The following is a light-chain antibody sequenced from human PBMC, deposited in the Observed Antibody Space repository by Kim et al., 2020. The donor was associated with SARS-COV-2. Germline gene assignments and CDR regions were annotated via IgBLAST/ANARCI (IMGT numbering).Light chain of an antibody. Sequence: DIVMTQSPDSLAVSLGKRATINCKSSQSVLYSSNSKNYLAWYQQKPGQPPKLLIYWASTRESGVPDRFSGSGSGTDFTLTISSLQAEDVAVYYCQQYYSAPYTFGQGTKLEI. V-gene: IGKV4-1*01. J-gene: IGKJ2*01. CDR1: QSVLYSSNSKNY. CDR3: QQYYSAPYT. CDR2: WAS.